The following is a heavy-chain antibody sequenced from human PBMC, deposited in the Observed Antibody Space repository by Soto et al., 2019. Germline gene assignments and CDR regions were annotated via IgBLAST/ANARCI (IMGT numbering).Heavy chain of an antibody. CDR2: ISGSGGST. J-gene: IGHJ5*02. CDR1: GFTFSSYA. V-gene: IGHV3-23*01. Sequence: EVQLLESGGGLVQPGGSLRLSCAASGFTFSSYAMSWVRQAPGKGLEWVSAISGSGGSTYYTDSVKGRFTISRDNSKNTLYLQMNSLRAEDTAVYYCASTWIQLWLGFDPWGQGTLVTVSS. CDR3: ASTWIQLWLGFDP. D-gene: IGHD5-18*01.